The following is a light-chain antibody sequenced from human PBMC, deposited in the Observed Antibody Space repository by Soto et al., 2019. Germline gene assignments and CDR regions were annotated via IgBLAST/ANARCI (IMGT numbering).Light chain of an antibody. V-gene: IGKV3-15*01. CDR1: QSVSIN. CDR2: GAS. J-gene: IGKJ4*01. Sequence: EIVMTQSPATLSVSPGERATLSCRAAQSVSINLAWYQQRPGQAPRLLISGASTRATGIPIRFSGSGSGTEFTLTISSLQSEDFALYYCQQYYNWPLTFGGGTKVEIK. CDR3: QQYYNWPLT.